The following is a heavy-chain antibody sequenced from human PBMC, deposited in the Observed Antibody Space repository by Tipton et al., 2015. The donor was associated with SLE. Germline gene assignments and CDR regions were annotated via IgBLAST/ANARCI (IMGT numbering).Heavy chain of an antibody. V-gene: IGHV4-59*08. CDR2: IYYSGST. D-gene: IGHD2-2*01. CDR3: AGGGTGYCSSTSSFDY. Sequence: TLSLTCTVSGGSISCFYWSWIRHPPRKGLEWIGYIYYSGSTNYNPSLKSRVTISVDTPKNQFSLKLSSVTAADTAVYYCAGGGTGYCSSTSSFDYWGQGTLVTVSP. CDR1: GGSISCFY. J-gene: IGHJ4*02.